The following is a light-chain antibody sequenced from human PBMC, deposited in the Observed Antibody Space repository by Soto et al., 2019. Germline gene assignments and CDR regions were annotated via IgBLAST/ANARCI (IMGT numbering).Light chain of an antibody. CDR2: KAS. Sequence: DTQMTQSPSTLSASVGDRVTITCRASQSISDWLAWYQQKPGKAPKLLIYKASRLQSGVPSRFSGSGSGTVFTLTISGLQAEDFATYYCQHYNDYPWTFGQGTKVDIK. V-gene: IGKV1-5*03. CDR1: QSISDW. J-gene: IGKJ1*01. CDR3: QHYNDYPWT.